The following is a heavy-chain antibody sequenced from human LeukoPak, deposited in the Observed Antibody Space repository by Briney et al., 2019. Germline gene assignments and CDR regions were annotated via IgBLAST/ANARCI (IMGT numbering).Heavy chain of an antibody. CDR2: ISSSSSYT. Sequence: GGSLRLSCAASGFTFSDYYMSWIRQAPGKGLEWVSYISSSSSYTNYADSVKGRFTISRDNAKNSLYLRMNSLRAEDTAVYYCASGPYGSGSSYSLDYWGQGTLVTVSS. V-gene: IGHV3-11*06. CDR1: GFTFSDYY. J-gene: IGHJ4*02. D-gene: IGHD3-10*01. CDR3: ASGPYGSGSSYSLDY.